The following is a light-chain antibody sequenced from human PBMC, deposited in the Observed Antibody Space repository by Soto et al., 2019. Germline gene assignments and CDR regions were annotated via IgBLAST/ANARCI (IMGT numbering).Light chain of an antibody. Sequence: QSVLTQPPSVSAAPGQKVTISCSGSSSNIGNNYVSWYQHLPGTAPKLLIYENNKRPSGIPDRFSGSKSGTSGTLGITGLQTGDEADYDCGTWDSSLSAWVFGGGTKLTVL. V-gene: IGLV1-51*02. CDR2: ENN. J-gene: IGLJ3*02. CDR1: SSNIGNNY. CDR3: GTWDSSLSAWV.